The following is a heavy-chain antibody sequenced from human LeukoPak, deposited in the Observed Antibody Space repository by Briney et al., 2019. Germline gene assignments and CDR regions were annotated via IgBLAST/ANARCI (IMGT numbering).Heavy chain of an antibody. V-gene: IGHV3-30*04. J-gene: IGHJ6*03. CDR1: GFTFSSYA. CDR2: ISYDGSNK. D-gene: IGHD3-22*01. CDR3: ARDKNYYDSSGYYFSYYYYMDV. Sequence: GGSLRLSCAASGFTFSSYAMHWVRQAPGKGLEWVAVISYDGSNKYYADSVKGRFTISRDNSKNTLYLQMNSLRAEDTAIYYCARDKNYYDSSGYYFSYYYYMDVWGKGTTVTVSS.